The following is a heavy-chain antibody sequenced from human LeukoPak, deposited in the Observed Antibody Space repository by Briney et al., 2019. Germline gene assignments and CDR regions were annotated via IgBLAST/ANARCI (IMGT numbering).Heavy chain of an antibody. D-gene: IGHD3-3*01. CDR1: GFTFSSYA. CDR3: ARDSTYDFWSGYSSAEYFQH. J-gene: IGHJ1*01. Sequence: GGSLRLSCAASGFTFSSYAMHWVRQAPGKGLEWVAVISYDGSNKYYADSVKGRFTISRDNSKNTLYLKMNSLRAEDTAVYYCARDSTYDFWSGYSSAEYFQHWGQGTLVTVSS. V-gene: IGHV3-30-3*01. CDR2: ISYDGSNK.